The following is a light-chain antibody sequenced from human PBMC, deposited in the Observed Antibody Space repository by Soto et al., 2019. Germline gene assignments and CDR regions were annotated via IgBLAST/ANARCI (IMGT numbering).Light chain of an antibody. CDR3: HQYNNFWT. J-gene: IGKJ1*01. CDR2: GAS. CDR1: QSVSSR. Sequence: EIVMTQSPATLSVSPGERVTLSCRASQSVSSRLAWYHQKPGQSPRLLIYGASTRATGIPARFSGSGSGTEFTLTISSLQSEDFGLYYCHQYNNFWTFGQGNKVDIK. V-gene: IGKV3-15*01.